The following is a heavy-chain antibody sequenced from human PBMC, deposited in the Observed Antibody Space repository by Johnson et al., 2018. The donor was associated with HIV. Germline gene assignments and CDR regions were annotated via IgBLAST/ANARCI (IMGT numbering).Heavy chain of an antibody. CDR1: GFTVSSNY. CDR3: ARARRASELPAAFDI. CDR2: IYSGGST. Sequence: VQLVESGGGLIQPGGSLRLSCAASGFTVSSNYMSWVRQAPGKGLEWVSVIYSGGSTYYADSVKGRFTISRDNSKNTLYLQMNSLIAEDTAVYYCARARRASELPAAFDIWGQGTMVTVSS. V-gene: IGHV3-53*01. J-gene: IGHJ3*02. D-gene: IGHD1-26*01.